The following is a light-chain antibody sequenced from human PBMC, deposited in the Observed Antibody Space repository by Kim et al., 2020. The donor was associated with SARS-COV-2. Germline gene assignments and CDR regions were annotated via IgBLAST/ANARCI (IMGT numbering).Light chain of an antibody. CDR1: QSVSSNN. V-gene: IGKV3-20*01. CDR2: GAS. J-gene: IGKJ2*01. Sequence: IVLTQSPGTLSLSPGQRATLSCRASQSVSSNNLAWYQQKPGQASRLLIYGASTRATGIPDRVSGSGSGTDFTLTISRLEPEDSAMYYCQQYGTSWYTFGQGTKLEI. CDR3: QQYGTSWYT.